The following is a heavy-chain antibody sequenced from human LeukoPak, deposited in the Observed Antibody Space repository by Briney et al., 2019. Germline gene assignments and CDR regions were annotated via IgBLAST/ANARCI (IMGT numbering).Heavy chain of an antibody. V-gene: IGHV3-15*01. CDR1: GFTFSSYE. CDR3: TRRYNYDSSGYYYVRDAFDI. CDR2: IKSKTDGGTT. J-gene: IGHJ3*02. Sequence: PGGSLRLSCAASGFTFSSYEMNWVRQAPGKGLEWVGRIKSKTDGGTTDYAAPVKGRFTISRDDSKNTLYLQMNSLKTEDTAVYYCTRRYNYDSSGYYYVRDAFDIWGQGTMVTVSS. D-gene: IGHD3-22*01.